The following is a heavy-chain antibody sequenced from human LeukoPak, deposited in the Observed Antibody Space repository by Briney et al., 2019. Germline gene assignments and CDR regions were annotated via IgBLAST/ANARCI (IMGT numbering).Heavy chain of an antibody. J-gene: IGHJ4*02. CDR3: ARGRYYDSSFDY. D-gene: IGHD3-22*01. Sequence: SETLSLTCAVYGGSFSGYYWSWIRQPPGKGLEWIGEINHSGSTNYNPSLKSRVTISVDTSKNQFSLKLSSVTAADTAVYYCARGRYYDSSFDYWGQGTLVTVSS. V-gene: IGHV4-34*01. CDR2: INHSGST. CDR1: GGSFSGYY.